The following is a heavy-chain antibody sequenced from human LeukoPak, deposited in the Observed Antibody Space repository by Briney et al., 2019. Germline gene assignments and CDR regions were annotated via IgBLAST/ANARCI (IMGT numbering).Heavy chain of an antibody. CDR3: ARQTGWFDP. V-gene: IGHV4-39*07. CDR1: GGSISSSSYY. Sequence: SETLSLTCTVSGGSISSSSYYWGWIRQPPGKGLEWIGSIYYSGSTYYNPSLKSRVTISVDTSKNQFSLKLSSATAADTAVYYCARQTGWFDPWGQGTLVTVSS. J-gene: IGHJ5*02. CDR2: IYYSGST.